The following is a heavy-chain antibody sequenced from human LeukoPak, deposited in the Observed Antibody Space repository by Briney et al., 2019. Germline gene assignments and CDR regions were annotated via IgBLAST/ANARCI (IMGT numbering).Heavy chain of an antibody. D-gene: IGHD6-13*01. Sequence: ASVKVSCKASGYTFTGYYMHWVRQAPGQGLEWMGWISAYNGKTNYAQKVQGRVTMTTDTSTNTAYMELRSLRSDDTAVYYCARGVAAGIWYYFDYWGQGTLVTVSS. CDR1: GYTFTGYY. CDR3: ARGVAAGIWYYFDY. CDR2: ISAYNGKT. V-gene: IGHV1-18*04. J-gene: IGHJ4*02.